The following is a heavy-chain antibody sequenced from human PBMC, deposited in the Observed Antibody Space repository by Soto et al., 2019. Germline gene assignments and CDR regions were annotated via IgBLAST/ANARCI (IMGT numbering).Heavy chain of an antibody. D-gene: IGHD1-26*01. CDR2: IFHSGST. Sequence: QVQLQESGPGLVKPSGTLSLTCAVSGGSIRSNNWWSWVRQPPGKGLEWIGEIFHSGSTYYNPSLKTRFTISVDKSKNQFSLKLSSVTAADTAVYFCARVFSGSYSDYWGQGTLVTFSS. J-gene: IGHJ4*02. CDR3: ARVFSGSYSDY. V-gene: IGHV4-4*02. CDR1: GGSIRSNNW.